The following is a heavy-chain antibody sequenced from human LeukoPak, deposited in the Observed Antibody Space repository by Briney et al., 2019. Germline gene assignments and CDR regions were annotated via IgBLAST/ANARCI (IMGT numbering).Heavy chain of an antibody. CDR2: INPSGGST. J-gene: IGHJ4*02. D-gene: IGHD3-22*01. Sequence: ASVKVSCKASGYTFTSYYMHWVRQAPGQGLEWVGIINPSGGSTSYAQKFQGRVTMTRDTSTSTVYMELSSLRSEDTAVYYCARFDYYDSSGYSGLPDYWGQGTLVPVSS. CDR1: GYTFTSYY. CDR3: ARFDYYDSSGYSGLPDY. V-gene: IGHV1-46*01.